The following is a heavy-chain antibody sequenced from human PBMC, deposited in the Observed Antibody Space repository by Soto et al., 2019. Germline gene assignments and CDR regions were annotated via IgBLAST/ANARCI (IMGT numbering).Heavy chain of an antibody. D-gene: IGHD3-3*01. V-gene: IGHV4-4*02. Sequence: SETLSLTCVVSDGSISTYDWWTWVRQPPGKGLEWIGKMFHSGGADYSPSLKSRVTISADSSKNQFSLRLTAVTAADTAVYYCATGNVDSMLEYWGQGTQVTVSS. J-gene: IGHJ4*02. CDR2: MFHSGGA. CDR3: ATGNVDSMLEY. CDR1: DGSISTYDW.